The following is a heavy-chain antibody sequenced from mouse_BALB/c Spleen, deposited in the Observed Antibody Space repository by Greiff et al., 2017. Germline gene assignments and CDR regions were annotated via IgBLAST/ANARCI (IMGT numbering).Heavy chain of an antibody. J-gene: IGHJ4*01. V-gene: IGHV1-82*01. CDR1: GYAFSSSW. CDR3: ARTGKEMDY. Sequence: QVQLQQSGPELVKPGASVKISCKASGYAFSSSWMNWVKQRPGQGLEWIGRIYPGDGDTNYNGKFKGKATLTADKSSSTAYMQLSSLTSVDSAVYFCARTGKEMDYWGQGTSVTVSS. D-gene: IGHD4-1*01. CDR2: IYPGDGDT.